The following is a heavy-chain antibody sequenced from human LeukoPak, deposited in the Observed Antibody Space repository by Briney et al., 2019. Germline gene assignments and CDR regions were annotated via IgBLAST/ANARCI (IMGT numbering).Heavy chain of an antibody. D-gene: IGHD1-1*01. V-gene: IGHV1-2*02. CDR3: ARDLSRVSRYERERDY. J-gene: IGHJ4*02. CDR1: GYTFTGYY. Sequence: ASVKVSCKASGYTFTGYYIHWVRQAPGQGLEWMGWINPNSGGTNYAQKFQGRVTMTRDTSISTAYMELSRLRSDDTAVYYCARDLSRVSRYERERDYWGQGTLVTVSS. CDR2: INPNSGGT.